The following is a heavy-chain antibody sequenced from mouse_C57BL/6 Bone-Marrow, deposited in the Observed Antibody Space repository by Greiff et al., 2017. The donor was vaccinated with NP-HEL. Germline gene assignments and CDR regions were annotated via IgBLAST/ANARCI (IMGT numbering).Heavy chain of an antibody. V-gene: IGHV1-63*01. Sequence: QVQLKQSGAELVRPGTSVKMSCKASGYTFTNYWIGWAKQRPGHGLEWIGDIYPGGGYTNYNEKFKGKATLTADKSSSTAYMQLSSLTSEDSAIYYCARYDYGSSFFAYWCQGTRVTVSA. D-gene: IGHD1-1*01. CDR1: GYTFTNYW. CDR2: IYPGGGYT. CDR3: ARYDYGSSFFAY. J-gene: IGHJ3*01.